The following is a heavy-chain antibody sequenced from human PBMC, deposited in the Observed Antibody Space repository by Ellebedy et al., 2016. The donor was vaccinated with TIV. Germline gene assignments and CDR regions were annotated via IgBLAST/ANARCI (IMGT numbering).Heavy chain of an antibody. J-gene: IGHJ4*02. D-gene: IGHD1-26*01. CDR1: GGSISSYY. CDR2: IYYSGST. CDR3: ARLLPLSGWADY. Sequence: SETLSLTCTVSGGSISSYYWSWIRQPPGKGLEWIGYIYYSGSTNYNPSLKSRVTISVDTSKNQFSLKLSSVTAADTAVYYCARLLPLSGWADYWGQGTLVTVSS. V-gene: IGHV4-59*08.